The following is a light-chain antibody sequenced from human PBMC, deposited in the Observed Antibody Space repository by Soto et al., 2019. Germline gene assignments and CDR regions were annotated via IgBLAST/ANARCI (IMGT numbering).Light chain of an antibody. Sequence: QSALTQPASVSGSAGQSITMSCTGTSSDIGAHDDVSWYQQHPGKVPKLLIYGVTDRPSGISNRFSGSKSGNVASLTISGLQAEDEADYYCCSYTSDLTPYVFGTGTKVTVL. CDR3: CSYTSDLTPYV. J-gene: IGLJ1*01. CDR2: GVT. CDR1: SSDIGAHDD. V-gene: IGLV2-14*03.